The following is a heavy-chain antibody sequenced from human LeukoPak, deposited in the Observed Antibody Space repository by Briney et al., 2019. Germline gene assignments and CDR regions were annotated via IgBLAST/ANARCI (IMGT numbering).Heavy chain of an antibody. CDR1: GFTVSSNY. CDR2: IYSGGST. V-gene: IGHV3-66*02. CDR3: ARSPSRLLYFDY. Sequence: GGSLRLSCAASGFTVSSNYMSWVRQAPGKGLEWVSVIYSGGSTYYADSVKGRFTISRDNSKNTLYLQMNSLRAEDTAVYYCARSPSRLLYFDYWGQGTLVTVSS. D-gene: IGHD2-2*01. J-gene: IGHJ4*02.